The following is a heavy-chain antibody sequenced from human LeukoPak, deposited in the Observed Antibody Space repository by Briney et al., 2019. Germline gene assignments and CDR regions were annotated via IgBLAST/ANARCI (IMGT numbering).Heavy chain of an antibody. Sequence: GASVKVSCKASGYTFTSYGISWVRQAPGQGLEWMGWISAYNGKTNYAQKLQGRVTMTTDTSTSTAYMELRSLRSDDTAVYYCARVVYSSSWYLRGSYNWFDPWGQGTLVTVSS. V-gene: IGHV1-18*01. J-gene: IGHJ5*02. CDR1: GYTFTSYG. CDR3: ARVVYSSSWYLRGSYNWFDP. D-gene: IGHD6-13*01. CDR2: ISAYNGKT.